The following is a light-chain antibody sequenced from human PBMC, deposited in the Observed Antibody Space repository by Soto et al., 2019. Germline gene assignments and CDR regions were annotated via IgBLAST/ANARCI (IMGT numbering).Light chain of an antibody. J-gene: IGKJ2*01. CDR3: QQYGSSHT. CDR1: QNVYNN. V-gene: IGKV3-15*01. Sequence: EIVMTQSPATLSVSPGEGATLSCKASQNVYNNLAWYQQRPAQPPRPLIYDASTRATGISARFSGSGYGTEFTLTISSLQSEDFAVYYCQQYGSSHTFGQGTKVDIK. CDR2: DAS.